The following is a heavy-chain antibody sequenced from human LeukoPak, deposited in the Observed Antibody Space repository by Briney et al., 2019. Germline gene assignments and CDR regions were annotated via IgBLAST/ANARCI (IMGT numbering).Heavy chain of an antibody. J-gene: IGHJ2*01. Sequence: PSETLSLTCTVSGGSISSGGYYWSWIRQPPGKGLEYIGSVFSGGSTYFNPSLKSRVSVSVDTSKDQFSLKLSSVTAADTAVYYCARRLSTAMVILWYFDLWGRGTLVTVSS. CDR2: VFSGGST. CDR1: GGSISSGGYY. V-gene: IGHV4-39*01. CDR3: ARRLSTAMVILWYFDL. D-gene: IGHD5-18*01.